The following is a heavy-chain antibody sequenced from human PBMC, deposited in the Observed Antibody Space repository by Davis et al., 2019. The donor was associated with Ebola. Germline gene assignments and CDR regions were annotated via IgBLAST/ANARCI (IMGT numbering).Heavy chain of an antibody. V-gene: IGHV3-48*02. J-gene: IGHJ4*02. Sequence: PGGSLRLSCAASGFTLSSHNMDWVCQAPGKGLEWVSHISSSSSVMYYADSVKGRFTISRDNAKNSLYLQMNSLRDEDTAVYYCATDDYGYWGQGTLVTVSS. CDR2: ISSSSSVM. D-gene: IGHD4/OR15-4a*01. CDR1: GFTLSSHN. CDR3: ATDDYGY.